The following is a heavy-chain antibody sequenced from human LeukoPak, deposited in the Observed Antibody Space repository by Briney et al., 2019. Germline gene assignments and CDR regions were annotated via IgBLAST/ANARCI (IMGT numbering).Heavy chain of an antibody. CDR2: ISAYNGNT. D-gene: IGHD2-2*01. CDR1: GYTFTSYG. V-gene: IGHV1-18*01. Sequence: ASVKVSCKASGYTFTSYGISWVRQAPGQGLEWTGWISAYNGNTNYAQKLQGRVTMTTDTTTSTAYMELRSLRSDDTAVYYCARDVGDIIAVVPAAIPCDYWGQGTLVTVSS. CDR3: ARDVGDIIAVVPAAIPCDY. J-gene: IGHJ4*02.